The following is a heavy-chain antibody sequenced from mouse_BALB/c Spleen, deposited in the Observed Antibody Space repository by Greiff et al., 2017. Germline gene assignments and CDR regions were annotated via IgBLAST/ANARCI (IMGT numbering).Heavy chain of an antibody. D-gene: IGHD4-1*02. V-gene: IGHV3-8*02. CDR1: GDSITSGY. CDR3: ARYGQLGRGYFDY. CDR2: ISYSGST. J-gene: IGHJ2*01. Sequence: DVMLVESGPSLVKPSQTLSLTCSVTGDSITSGYWNWIRKFPGNKLEYMGYISYSGSTYYNPSLKSRISITRDTSKNQYYLQLNSVTTEDTATYYCARYGQLGRGYFDYWGQGTTLTVSS.